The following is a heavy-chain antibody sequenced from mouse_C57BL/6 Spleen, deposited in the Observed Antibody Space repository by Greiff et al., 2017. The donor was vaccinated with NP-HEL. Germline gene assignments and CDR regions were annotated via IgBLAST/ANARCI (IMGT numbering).Heavy chain of an antibody. D-gene: IGHD2-5*01. J-gene: IGHJ3*01. CDR1: GYTFTSYT. CDR2: INPSSGYT. Sequence: QVQLQQSGAELARPGASVKMSCKASGYTFTSYTMHWVKQRPGQGLEWIGYINPSSGYTKYNQKFKDKATLTADKSSSTAYMQLSSLTSEDSAVYYCARGGYSNYFFAYWGQGTLVTVSA. CDR3: ARGGYSNYFFAY. V-gene: IGHV1-4*01.